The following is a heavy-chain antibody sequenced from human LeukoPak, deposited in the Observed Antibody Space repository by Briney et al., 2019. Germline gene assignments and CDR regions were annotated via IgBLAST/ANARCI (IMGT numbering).Heavy chain of an antibody. CDR3: ARQIVVVPKNWFDP. D-gene: IGHD2-2*01. J-gene: IGHJ5*02. Sequence: ASVKVSCKASGYTFIDYGFTWLRQAPGQRLEWMGRINTLDGNTDYAQKFQGRVTMTTDTSTSTAYMELRSLRSDDTAVYYCARQIVVVPKNWFDPWGQGTLVTVSS. CDR2: INTLDGNT. V-gene: IGHV1-18*01. CDR1: GYTFIDYG.